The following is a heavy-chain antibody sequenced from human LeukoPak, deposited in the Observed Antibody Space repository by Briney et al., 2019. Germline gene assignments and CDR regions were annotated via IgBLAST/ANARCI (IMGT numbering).Heavy chain of an antibody. CDR3: ARDKGPLWFGELLLAFDY. CDR2: INPNSGGT. D-gene: IGHD3-10*01. J-gene: IGHJ4*02. CDR1: GYTFTGYY. Sequence: GASVKVSCKASGYTFTGYYMHWVRQAPGQGLAWMGWINPNSGGTNYAQKFQGRVTMTRDTSISTAYMELSRLRSDDTAVCYCARDKGPLWFGELLLAFDYWGQGTLVTVSS. V-gene: IGHV1-2*02.